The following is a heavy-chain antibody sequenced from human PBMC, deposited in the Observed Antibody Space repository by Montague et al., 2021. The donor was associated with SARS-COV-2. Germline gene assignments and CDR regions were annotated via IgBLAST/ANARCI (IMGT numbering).Heavy chain of an antibody. D-gene: IGHD3-22*01. J-gene: IGHJ3*02. V-gene: IGHV4-39*07. CDR2: IYYSGTT. Sequence: SETLSLTCTVSAGAIRDTDYFWGWIRQPPGKGLEWIGSIYYSGTTYHNPSLKSRVTISVDTSKNQFSLKLSSVTAADTAVYYCARGGYYDYAFDIWGQGTVVTVSS. CDR3: ARGGYYDYAFDI. CDR1: AGAIRDTDYF.